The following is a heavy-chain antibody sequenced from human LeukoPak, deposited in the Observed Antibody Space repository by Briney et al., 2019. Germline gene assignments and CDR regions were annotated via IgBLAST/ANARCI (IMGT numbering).Heavy chain of an antibody. V-gene: IGHV3-23*01. CDR1: GFTFNSYA. Sequence: PGGSLRLSCAASGFTFNSYAMSWVRQAPGKGLEWVSAITASAASTYYADSVKGRFTISRDNSKNTLYLQMNSLRAEDTALYYCAKDITRPRAGTLGCWGQGTLVTVSS. D-gene: IGHD6-19*01. CDR2: ITASAAST. CDR3: AKDITRPRAGTLGC. J-gene: IGHJ4*02.